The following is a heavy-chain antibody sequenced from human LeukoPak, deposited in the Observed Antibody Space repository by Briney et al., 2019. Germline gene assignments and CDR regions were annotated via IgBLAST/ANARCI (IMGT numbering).Heavy chain of an antibody. CDR1: GYTFTSYG. CDR2: INPYNGNT. CDR3: ARDVAAAGFLKWFDP. D-gene: IGHD6-13*01. J-gene: IGHJ5*02. Sequence: GASVKVSCKASGYTFTSYGISWVRQAPGQGLAWMGWINPYNGNTKSAQEVQGRVTMSTDTSTNTVYMELRSLRSDDTAVYYCARDVAAAGFLKWFDPWGQGTLVTVSS. V-gene: IGHV1-18*01.